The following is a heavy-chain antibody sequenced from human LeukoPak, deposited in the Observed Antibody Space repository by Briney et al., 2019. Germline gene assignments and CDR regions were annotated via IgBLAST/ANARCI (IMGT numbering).Heavy chain of an antibody. CDR3: ARDSVVVVAANWRDAFDI. D-gene: IGHD2-15*01. Sequence: SETLSLTCTVSGGSISSGSYYWSWIRQPAGKGLEWIGRIYTSGSTNYNPSLKSRVTISVDTSKNQFSLKLSSVTAADTAVYYCARDSVVVVAANWRDAFDIWGQGTMVTVSS. J-gene: IGHJ3*02. CDR1: GGSISSGSYY. V-gene: IGHV4-61*02. CDR2: IYTSGST.